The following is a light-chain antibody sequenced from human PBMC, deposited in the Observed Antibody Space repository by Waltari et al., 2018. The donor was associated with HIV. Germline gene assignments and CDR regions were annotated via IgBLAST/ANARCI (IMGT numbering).Light chain of an antibody. CDR2: SNK. CDR3: AAWDDSLNALL. J-gene: IGLJ2*01. V-gene: IGLV1-44*01. CDR1: YSNIGTDA. Sequence: QSVLTQPPSASGTPGQRVTISCSGSYSNIGTDAVNWYQQLPGTAPKLLIYSNKHRPSGVPDRFSGSKSGTSASLAISGLQSEDEAAYYCAAWDDSLNALLFGGGTKLTVL.